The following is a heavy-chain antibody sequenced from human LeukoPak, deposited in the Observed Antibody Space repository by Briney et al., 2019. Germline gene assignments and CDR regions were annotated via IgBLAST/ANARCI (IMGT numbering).Heavy chain of an antibody. Sequence: SVKVSCKASGGTFSSYAISWVRQAPGQGLEWMGRIIPILGIANYAQKFQGRVTITADKSTSTAYMELSSLRSEDTAAYYCAREGWDDSSGYLHFDYWGQGTLVTVSS. CDR1: GGTFSSYA. V-gene: IGHV1-69*04. J-gene: IGHJ4*02. D-gene: IGHD3-22*01. CDR3: AREGWDDSSGYLHFDY. CDR2: IIPILGIA.